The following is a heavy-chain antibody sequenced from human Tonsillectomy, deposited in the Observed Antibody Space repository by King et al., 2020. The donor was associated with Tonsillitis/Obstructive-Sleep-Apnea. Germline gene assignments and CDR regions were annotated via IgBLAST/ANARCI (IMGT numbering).Heavy chain of an antibody. V-gene: IGHV4-39*01. CDR1: GGSISSSSYY. CDR2: IYYSGST. Sequence: QLQESGPGLVKPSETLSLTCTVSGGSISSSSYYWGWIRQPPGKGLEWIGSIYYSGSTYYNPSLKSRVTISVDTSKNQFSLKLSSVTAADTAVYYCASPVWGYDFWSGYYTADYYYGMDVWGQGTTVTVSS. J-gene: IGHJ6*02. CDR3: ASPVWGYDFWSGYYTADYYYGMDV. D-gene: IGHD3-3*01.